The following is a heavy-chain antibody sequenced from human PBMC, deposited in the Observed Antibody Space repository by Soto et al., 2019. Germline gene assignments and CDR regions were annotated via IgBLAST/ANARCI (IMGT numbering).Heavy chain of an antibody. J-gene: IGHJ5*02. Sequence: GGSLRLSCVASGFTFSSYWMSWVRQAPGGGLEWVANIKQDGTEIHYVESVKGRFTIFRDNAKKSLYLQMNSLRAEDTAVYFCASYSGSYFPVGHDRWGQGTLVTVSS. D-gene: IGHD1-26*01. CDR2: IKQDGTEI. V-gene: IGHV3-7*01. CDR1: GFTFSSYW. CDR3: ASYSGSYFPVGHDR.